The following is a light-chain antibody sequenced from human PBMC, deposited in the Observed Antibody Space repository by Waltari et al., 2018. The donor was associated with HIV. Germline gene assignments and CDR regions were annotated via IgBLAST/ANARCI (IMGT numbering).Light chain of an antibody. CDR3: QQYNKWPMYT. CDR1: QTFGSN. CDR2: GAS. J-gene: IGKJ2*01. Sequence: EIMLTQSPATLSVSPGERATLSRRASQTFGSNLACSQQKPGQAPRLLIYGASTRATGVPARFSDSGSGTQFSLTISSLQSEDFAIYYCQQYNKWPMYTFGQGTKLEMK. V-gene: IGKV3-15*01.